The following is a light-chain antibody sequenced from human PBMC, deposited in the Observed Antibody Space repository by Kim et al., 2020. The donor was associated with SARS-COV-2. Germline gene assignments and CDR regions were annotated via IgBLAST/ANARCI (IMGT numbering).Light chain of an antibody. Sequence: EIALTQSPGTLSLSPGESATLSCRASQSINSRSLTWYQQKPGQAPRLLVYAASSRATGIPDRFSGSGSGTDITLTISRLEPEDSAVYYCQQYHDPSYTFGQGTRLEI. CDR3: QQYHDPSYT. CDR2: AAS. CDR1: QSINSRS. V-gene: IGKV3-20*01. J-gene: IGKJ2*01.